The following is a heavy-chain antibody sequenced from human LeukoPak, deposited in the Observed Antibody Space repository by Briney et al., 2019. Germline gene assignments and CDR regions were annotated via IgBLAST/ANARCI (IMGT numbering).Heavy chain of an antibody. D-gene: IGHD2-2*01. CDR2: IYTSGST. J-gene: IGHJ3*02. CDR3: ARDIVVVPATDKKPSWHAFDI. V-gene: IGHV4-61*02. Sequence: SETLSLTCTVSGGSISSGSYYWRWLRRPAGKGLEWFGRIYTSGSTNYNPSLKSRVTISVDTSKNQFSLKLSAVTAADTAVYYCARDIVVVPATDKKPSWHAFDIWGQGTMVTVSS. CDR1: GGSISSGSYY.